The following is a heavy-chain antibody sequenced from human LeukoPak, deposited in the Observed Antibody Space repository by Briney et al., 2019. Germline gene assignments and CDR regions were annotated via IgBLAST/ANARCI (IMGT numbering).Heavy chain of an antibody. CDR2: IYYSGST. V-gene: IGHV4-59*01. J-gene: IGHJ3*02. D-gene: IGHD4-23*01. CDR3: ARLPTVVTRAAFDI. CDR1: GGSISSYY. Sequence: KSSETLSLTCTVSGGSISSYYWSWIRQPPGKGLEWIGYIYYSGSTNYNPSLKSRVTISVDTSKNQFSLKLSSVTAADTAVYYCARLPTVVTRAAFDIWGQGTMVTVSS.